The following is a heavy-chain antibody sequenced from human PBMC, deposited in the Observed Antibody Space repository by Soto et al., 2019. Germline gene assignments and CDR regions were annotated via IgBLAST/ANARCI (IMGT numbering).Heavy chain of an antibody. D-gene: IGHD2-15*01. CDR1: GGTFSSYA. J-gene: IGHJ4*02. V-gene: IGHV1-69*12. CDR3: ASPGRAAYCGGGSCYGDDY. Sequence: QVQLVQSGAEVKKPGSSVKVSCKASGGTFSSYAISWVRQAPGQGLEWMGGIIPIFGTANYAQKFQGRVTITADESTSTAYMELSSLRSEDTAVYYCASPGRAAYCGGGSCYGDDYWGQGTLVTVSS. CDR2: IIPIFGTA.